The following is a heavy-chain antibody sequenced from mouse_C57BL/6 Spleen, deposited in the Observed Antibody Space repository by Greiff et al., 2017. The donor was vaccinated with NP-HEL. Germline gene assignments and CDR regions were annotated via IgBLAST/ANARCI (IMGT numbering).Heavy chain of an antibody. V-gene: IGHV2-6-1*01. J-gene: IGHJ4*01. D-gene: IGHD1-1*01. CDR1: GFSLTSYG. CDR2: IWSDGST. CDR3: ARQDYGSSYVAMDY. Sequence: QVQLKESGPGLVAPSQSLSITCTVSGFSLTSYGVHWVRQPPGKGLEWLVVIWSDGSTTYNSALKSRLSISKDNSKSQVFLKMNSRQTDDTAMYYCARQDYGSSYVAMDYWGQGTSVTVSS.